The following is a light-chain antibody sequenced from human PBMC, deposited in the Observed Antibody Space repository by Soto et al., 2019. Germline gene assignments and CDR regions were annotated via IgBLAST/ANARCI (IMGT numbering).Light chain of an antibody. CDR1: SSDVGGYNY. V-gene: IGLV2-8*01. CDR3: SSYAASGTVV. CDR2: EAN. J-gene: IGLJ2*01. Sequence: QSALTQPPSASGSPGQSVTISCTGTSSDVGGYNYVSWYQHHPGKAPKLMIYEANKRPSGVSNRFSGSKSGNTASLTISGLQAEDEADYYCSSYAASGTVVFGGGTQLTVL.